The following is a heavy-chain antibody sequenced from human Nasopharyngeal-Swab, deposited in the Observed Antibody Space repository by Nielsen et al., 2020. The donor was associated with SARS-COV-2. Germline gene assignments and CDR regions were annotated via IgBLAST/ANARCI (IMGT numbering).Heavy chain of an antibody. Sequence: GDSLKISCAASGFTFSSYAMSWVRQAPGKGLEWVSTISGSDGSAYYADSVKGRFTISRDNSRHTLCLQMNSLRAEDTAVYYCARIRTGAYFDYWGQGTLVTVSS. CDR3: ARIRTGAYFDY. V-gene: IGHV3-23*01. CDR2: ISGSDGSA. J-gene: IGHJ4*02. CDR1: GFTFSSYA. D-gene: IGHD1-14*01.